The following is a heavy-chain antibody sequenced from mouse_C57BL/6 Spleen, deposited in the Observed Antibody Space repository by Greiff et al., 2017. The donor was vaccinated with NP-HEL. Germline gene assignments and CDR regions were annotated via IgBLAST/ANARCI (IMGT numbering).Heavy chain of an antibody. D-gene: IGHD2-4*01. J-gene: IGHJ2*01. V-gene: IGHV5-17*01. CDR3: ARPYDYDGFDY. CDR2: ISSGSSSI. CDR1: GFTFSDYG. Sequence: DVQLVESGGGLVKPGGSLKLSCAASGFTFSDYGMHWVRQAPEKGLEWVAYISSGSSSIYYADTVKGRFTITRDKAKNTLYLQMTSLRSEDTAMYNCARPYDYDGFDYWGQGTTLTVSS.